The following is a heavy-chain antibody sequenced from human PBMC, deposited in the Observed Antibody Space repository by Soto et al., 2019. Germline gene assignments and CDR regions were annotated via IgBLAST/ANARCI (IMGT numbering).Heavy chain of an antibody. J-gene: IGHJ6*02. CDR2: IYTSGST. V-gene: IGHV4-4*07. CDR3: AREGAGPVVVATNLHYYYGMDV. D-gene: IGHD5-12*01. CDR1: GGSISSYY. Sequence: QVQLQESGPGLVKPSETLSLTCTVSGGSISSYYWSWIRQPAGKGLEWIGRIYTSGSTNYNPSLKSRVTMSVDTSKNQFSRKLSSGTAADTAVYYWAREGAGPVVVATNLHYYYGMDVWGQGTTVTVSS.